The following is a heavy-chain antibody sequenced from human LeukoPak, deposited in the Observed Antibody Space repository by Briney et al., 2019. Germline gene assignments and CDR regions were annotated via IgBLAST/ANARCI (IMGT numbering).Heavy chain of an antibody. V-gene: IGHV3-48*01. Sequence: GGSLRLSCAASGFTFSSYSMNWVRQAPGKGLEWISYISGSSSTIYYADSVKGRFTISRDNAKNTLYLQMNSLRAGDTAVYYCAKAGRYWDFDYWGQGTLVTVSS. CDR3: AKAGRYWDFDY. CDR2: ISGSSSTI. CDR1: GFTFSSYS. D-gene: IGHD1-26*01. J-gene: IGHJ4*02.